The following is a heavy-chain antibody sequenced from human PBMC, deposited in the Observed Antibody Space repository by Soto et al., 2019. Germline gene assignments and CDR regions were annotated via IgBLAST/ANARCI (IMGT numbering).Heavy chain of an antibody. CDR3: ATSGLHLGSYYYGMDV. CDR1: GFTFRSYG. J-gene: IGHJ6*02. Sequence: PGGSLRLSYAASGFTFRSYGMHWVRQAPGKGLEWVAVIWFDGSNKYYADSVKGRFTISRDNSINTLYLQMNSLRAEDTAVYYCATSGLHLGSYYYGMDVWGQGTTVTVSS. D-gene: IGHD3-10*01. CDR2: IWFDGSNK. V-gene: IGHV3-33*01.